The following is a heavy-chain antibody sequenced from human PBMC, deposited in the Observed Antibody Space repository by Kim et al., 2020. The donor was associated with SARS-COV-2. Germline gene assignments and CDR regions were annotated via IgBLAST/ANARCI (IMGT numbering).Heavy chain of an antibody. CDR3: ATVLGGKYGTSRGEEYMDV. CDR1: GYSLSELS. J-gene: IGHJ6*02. D-gene: IGHD6-6*01. CDR2: FDPEEGET. V-gene: IGHV1-24*01. Sequence: ASVKVSCKVSGYSLSELSIHWVRQARGKGLQWMGGFDPEEGETIYAQNFQARVIMTEDTSTQTAYMEVRSLTSEDTAVYYCATVLGGKYGTSRGEEYMDVWGQGTPVTVSS.